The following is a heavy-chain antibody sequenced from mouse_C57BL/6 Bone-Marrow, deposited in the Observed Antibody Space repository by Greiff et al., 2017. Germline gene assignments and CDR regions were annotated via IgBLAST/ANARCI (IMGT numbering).Heavy chain of an antibody. Sequence: VKLVESGPGLVQPSQSLSITCTVSGFSLTSYGVHWVRQSPGTGLEWLGVIWRGGSTDYNAAFMSRLSITKDNSKSQVFFKMNSLQADDTAIYYCAKNSPLYSNYEYFDVWGTGTTVTVSS. CDR1: GFSLTSYG. J-gene: IGHJ1*03. D-gene: IGHD2-5*01. V-gene: IGHV2-5*01. CDR2: IWRGGST. CDR3: AKNSPLYSNYEYFDV.